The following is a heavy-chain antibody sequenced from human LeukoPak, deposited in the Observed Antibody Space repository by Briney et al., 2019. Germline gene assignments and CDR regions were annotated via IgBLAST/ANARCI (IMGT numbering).Heavy chain of an antibody. CDR3: ARGWRGVVPAAISYYGMDV. J-gene: IGHJ6*04. CDR2: IIPIFGTA. Sequence: EASVKVSCKASGGTLSSYAISWVRPAPGQGLEWMGGIIPIFGTANYAQKFQGRVTITADESTSTAYMELSSLRSEDTAVYYCARGWRGVVPAAISYYGMDVWGKGTTVTVSS. V-gene: IGHV1-69*13. D-gene: IGHD2-2*01. CDR1: GGTLSSYA.